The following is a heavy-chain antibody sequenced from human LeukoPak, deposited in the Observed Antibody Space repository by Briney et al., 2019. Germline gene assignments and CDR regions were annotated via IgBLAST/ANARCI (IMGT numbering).Heavy chain of an antibody. Sequence: GGSLRLSCAASGFTFSSYSMNWVRQAPGKGLEWVSYISSSSSTIYYADSVKGRFTISRDNAKNSLYLQMNSLRAEDTAVYYCARAIVATIRFGFDPWGQGTLVTVSS. D-gene: IGHD5-12*01. CDR2: ISSSSSTI. J-gene: IGHJ5*02. V-gene: IGHV3-48*04. CDR1: GFTFSSYS. CDR3: ARAIVATIRFGFDP.